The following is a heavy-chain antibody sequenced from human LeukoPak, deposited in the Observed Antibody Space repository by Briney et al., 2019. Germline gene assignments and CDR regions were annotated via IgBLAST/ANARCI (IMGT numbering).Heavy chain of an antibody. J-gene: IGHJ4*02. CDR1: GGSISSYY. V-gene: IGHV4-59*12. CDR2: IYYSGST. D-gene: IGHD1-20*01. Sequence: SETLSLTCTVSGGSISSYYWSWIRQPPGKGLEWIGYIYYSGSTNYNPSLKSRVTISVDTSKNQFSLKLSSVTAADTAVYYCARVVPYNWNDKLVDYWGQETLVTVSS. CDR3: ARVVPYNWNDKLVDY.